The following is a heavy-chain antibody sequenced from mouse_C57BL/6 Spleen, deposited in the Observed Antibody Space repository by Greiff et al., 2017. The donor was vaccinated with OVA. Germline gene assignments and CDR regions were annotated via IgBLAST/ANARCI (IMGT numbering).Heavy chain of an antibody. CDR2: INPGSGGT. Sequence: QVQLQQSGAELVRPGTSVKVSCKASGYAFTNYLIEWVKQRPGQGLEWIGVINPGSGGTNYNEKFKGKATLTADKSSSTAYMQLSSLTSEDSAVYFCAREGREAYYFDYWGQGTTLTVSS. CDR3: AREGREAYYFDY. D-gene: IGHD3-3*01. CDR1: GYAFTNYL. V-gene: IGHV1-54*01. J-gene: IGHJ2*01.